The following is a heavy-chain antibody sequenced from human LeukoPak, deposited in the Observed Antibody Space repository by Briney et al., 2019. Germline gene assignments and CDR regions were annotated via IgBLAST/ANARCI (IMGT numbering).Heavy chain of an antibody. V-gene: IGHV3-21*04. D-gene: IGHD3-3*01. CDR3: AKGLRFLEWYYMWN. CDR1: GFTFRTYS. J-gene: IGHJ4*02. CDR2: ISSSGTYI. Sequence: GGSLRLSCVVSGFTFRTYSMNWVRQAPGKGLEWVSSISSSGTYIDYADSVKGRFTISRDNSKNTLYLQMNSLRAEDTAVYYCAKGLRFLEWYYMWNWGQGTLVTVSS.